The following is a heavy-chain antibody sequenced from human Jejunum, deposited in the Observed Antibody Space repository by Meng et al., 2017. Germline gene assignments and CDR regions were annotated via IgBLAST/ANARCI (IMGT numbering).Heavy chain of an antibody. D-gene: IGHD2-8*02. Sequence: QVQLQESGPGLVKPSQTLSLTCTVSCGSINTGDYYWGWIRQPPGKGLEWIAYIYYSGSSYSKSSLRSRVIISIVTSKNQFSLILSAVTAADTAVYYCARHPTGGYNYFDYWGQGTLVTVSS. CDR2: IYYSGSS. J-gene: IGHJ4*02. CDR3: ARHPTGGYNYFDY. V-gene: IGHV4-30-4*01. CDR1: CGSINTGDYY.